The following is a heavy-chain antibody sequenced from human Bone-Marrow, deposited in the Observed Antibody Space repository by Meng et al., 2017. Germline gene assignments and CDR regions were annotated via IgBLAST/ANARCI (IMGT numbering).Heavy chain of an antibody. CDR3: ARRGGSSSGNVDY. Sequence: QVQLQDSGPGLVKPSEPRSFTCPAFGGYICSWSFYGGWFRQPPGQGLEWIGSIYYRGSPYHHPTLKGRVIMYVDTSKNQFSLKLGSVTAADTAVYYCARRGGSSSGNVDYWGQGTLVTVSS. D-gene: IGHD6-6*01. CDR2: IYYRGSP. V-gene: IGHV4-39*01. CDR1: GGYICSWSFY. J-gene: IGHJ4*02.